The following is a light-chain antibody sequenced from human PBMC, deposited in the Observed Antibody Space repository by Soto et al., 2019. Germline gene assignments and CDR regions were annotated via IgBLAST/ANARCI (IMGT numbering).Light chain of an antibody. CDR2: RAS. J-gene: IGKJ4*01. V-gene: IGKV3-15*01. CDR1: QSISSN. CDR3: QQYNNWPRVT. Sequence: VMTQSPATLSVSPGERATLSCRASQSISSNLAWYQQKLGQAPRLFIFRASSRATGVPARFSGSGSGTEFNMTISRPQSEDFAVYYCQQYNNWPRVTFGGGTKVEIK.